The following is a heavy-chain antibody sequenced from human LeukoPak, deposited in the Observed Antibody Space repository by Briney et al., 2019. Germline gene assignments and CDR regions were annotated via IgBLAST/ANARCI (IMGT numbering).Heavy chain of an antibody. Sequence: SETLSLTCTVSGGSVSSSSYYWGWIRQPPGKGLEWIGSIYYSGSTYYNPSLKSRVTISVDTSKNQFSLRLSSVTAADTAVYYCARRPYTSGWYYYFDYWGQGTLVTVSS. V-gene: IGHV4-39*01. CDR3: ARRPYTSGWYYYFDY. D-gene: IGHD6-19*01. CDR2: IYYSGST. CDR1: GGSVSSSSYY. J-gene: IGHJ4*02.